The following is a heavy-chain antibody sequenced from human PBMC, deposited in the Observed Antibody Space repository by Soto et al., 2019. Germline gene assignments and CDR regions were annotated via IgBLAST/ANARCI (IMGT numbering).Heavy chain of an antibody. V-gene: IGHV3-11*06. CDR2: SSNSGTFA. CDR1: GFTFSDYY. Sequence: GGSLRLSCAASGFTFSDYYMSWVRQAPGRGLEWISYSSNSGTFARYATSVKGRLSISRDNANNSLYLEMNSLRVEDTAVYYCARSGDNFNVLDYWGQGTPVTVSS. CDR3: ARSGDNFNVLDY. J-gene: IGHJ4*02. D-gene: IGHD1-1*01.